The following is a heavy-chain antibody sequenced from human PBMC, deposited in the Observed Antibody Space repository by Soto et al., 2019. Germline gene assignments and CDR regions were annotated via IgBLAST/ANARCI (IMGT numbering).Heavy chain of an antibody. CDR3: ARGRQLLVRGYYYYMDV. CDR2: INHSGST. V-gene: IGHV4-34*01. J-gene: IGHJ6*03. D-gene: IGHD6-19*01. Sequence: QVQLQQWGAGLLKPSETLSLTCAVYGGSFSGYYWSWIRQPPGKGLEWIGEINHSGSTNYNPSLKSRVTISVDTSTNQFSLKLSSVTAADTAVYYCARGRQLLVRGYYYYMDVWGKGTTVTVSS. CDR1: GGSFSGYY.